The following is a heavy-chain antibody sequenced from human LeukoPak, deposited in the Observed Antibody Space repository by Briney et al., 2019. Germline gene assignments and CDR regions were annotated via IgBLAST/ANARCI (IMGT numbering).Heavy chain of an antibody. J-gene: IGHJ4*02. CDR3: ARQYYYDSSGYPIFDY. CDR1: GYSLTNYW. D-gene: IGHD3-22*01. Sequence: GEPLKISCKGSGYSLTNYWIGWVRQMPGKGLEWMGIIYPGDSDTRYSPSFQGQVTISADKSISTAYLQWSSLKASDTAMYYCARQYYYDSSGYPIFDYWGQGTLVTVSS. CDR2: IYPGDSDT. V-gene: IGHV5-51*01.